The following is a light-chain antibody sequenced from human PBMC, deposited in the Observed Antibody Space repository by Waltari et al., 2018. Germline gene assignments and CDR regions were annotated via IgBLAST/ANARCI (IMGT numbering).Light chain of an antibody. CDR2: KTS. CDR1: QSLDSW. J-gene: IGKJ3*01. V-gene: IGKV1-5*03. Sequence: DIQMTQSPSTLSASVGDRVITTCRASQSLDSWLVWYQQKPGRAPKLLIYKTSSLQTGVPSRFSGGGSGTEFALTISSLQPDDFATYYCLQYKTYSLFTFGPGTKVDIK. CDR3: LQYKTYSLFT.